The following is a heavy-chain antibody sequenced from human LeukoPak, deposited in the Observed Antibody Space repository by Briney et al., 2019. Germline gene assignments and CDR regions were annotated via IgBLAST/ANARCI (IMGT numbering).Heavy chain of an antibody. CDR3: AKVRVEDLVRGVILFDF. Sequence: PGGSLRLSCAASGFTFGSYAMSWVRQAPGKGLEWVSAISGSGGSTYYADSVKGRFTISRDNSKNTLYLQMNFLRAEDTAVYYCAKVRVEDLVRGVILFDFWGQGTLVTVSS. D-gene: IGHD3-10*01. J-gene: IGHJ4*02. CDR1: GFTFGSYA. CDR2: ISGSGGST. V-gene: IGHV3-23*01.